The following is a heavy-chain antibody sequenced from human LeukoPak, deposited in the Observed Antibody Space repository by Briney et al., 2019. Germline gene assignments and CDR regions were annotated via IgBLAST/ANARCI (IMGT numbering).Heavy chain of an antibody. D-gene: IGHD3-10*01. CDR1: GYTFTSYG. Sequence: GASVKVSCKASGYTFTSYGISWVRQAPGQGLEWMGWISAYNGNTNYAQKLQGRVTMTTDTSTSTAYMELRSLRSDDTAVYYCARDNTYYYGSGSYYHFDYWGQGTLVTVSS. CDR3: ARDNTYYYGSGSYYHFDY. CDR2: ISAYNGNT. J-gene: IGHJ4*02. V-gene: IGHV1-18*01.